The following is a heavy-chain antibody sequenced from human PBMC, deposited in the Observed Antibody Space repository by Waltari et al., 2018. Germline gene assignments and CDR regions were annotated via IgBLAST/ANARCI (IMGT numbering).Heavy chain of an antibody. CDR2: VFYNGDT. J-gene: IGHJ3*01. Sequence: QVQLPESGPGLLKPSETLSLTRSVSGGSITSSNYYWGWIRQPPGKGLEWIGSVFYNGDTYYNPSLKSRVTVSVDTSKNQVSLKLSSVTAADTAVYYCTRASIFGVALDAFDLWGQGTMVSVSS. V-gene: IGHV4-39*01. CDR1: GGSITSSNYY. CDR3: TRASIFGVALDAFDL. D-gene: IGHD3-3*01.